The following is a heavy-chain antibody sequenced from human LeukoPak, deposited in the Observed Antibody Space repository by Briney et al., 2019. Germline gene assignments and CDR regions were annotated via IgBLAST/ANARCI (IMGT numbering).Heavy chain of an antibody. D-gene: IGHD6-6*01. CDR3: ARSSYSSSSSV. V-gene: IGHV3-7*03. Sequence: GGSLRLSCAVSGLTFSGFWMSWSRQAPGKGLEWVASINSDGSEGYYADVVKGRFTISRDNAKNSLYLQINSLRAEDTAVYYCARSSYSSSSSVWGQGTMVTVSS. J-gene: IGHJ3*01. CDR1: GLTFSGFW. CDR2: INSDGSEG.